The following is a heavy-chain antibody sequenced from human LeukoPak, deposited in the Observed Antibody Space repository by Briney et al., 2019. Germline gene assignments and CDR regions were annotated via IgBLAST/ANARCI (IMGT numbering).Heavy chain of an antibody. Sequence: ASVKVSCKSSGYTFTGYYMHWVRQAPGQGLEWMGWINPNSGGTNYAQKFQGRVTMTRDTSISTAYMELSRLRSDDTAVYYCARDSSPGGYYYYYMDVWGKGTTVTVSS. CDR2: INPNSGGT. D-gene: IGHD6-6*01. CDR3: ARDSSPGGYYYYYMDV. J-gene: IGHJ6*03. V-gene: IGHV1-2*02. CDR1: GYTFTGYY.